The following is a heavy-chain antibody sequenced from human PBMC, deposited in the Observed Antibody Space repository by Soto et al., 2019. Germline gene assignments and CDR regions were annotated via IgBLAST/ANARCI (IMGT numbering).Heavy chain of an antibody. CDR1: GYTFTSYY. CDR2: IDPSGGGT. D-gene: IGHD3-3*01. V-gene: IGHV1-46*01. CDR3: AREWYYDFWSGYSPIYYYYGMDV. J-gene: IGHJ6*02. Sequence: VASVKVSCKASGYTFTSYYMHWVRQAPGQGLEWMGIIDPSGGGTSYAQKFQGRLTMTRDTSTSTVYMELSSLRSEDTAVYYCAREWYYDFWSGYSPIYYYYGMDVWGQGTTVTVSS.